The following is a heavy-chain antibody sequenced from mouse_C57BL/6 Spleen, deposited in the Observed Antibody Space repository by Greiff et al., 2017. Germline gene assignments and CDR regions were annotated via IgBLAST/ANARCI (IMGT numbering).Heavy chain of an antibody. V-gene: IGHV10-1*01. CDR2: IRSKSNNYAT. Sequence: EVMLVESGGGLVQPKGSLKLSCAASGFSFNTYAMNWVRQAPGKGLEWVARIRSKSNNYATYYADSVKDRFTISRDDSESMLYLQMNNLKTEDTAMYYCVRQGDYLKSYFDYWGQGTTLTVSS. CDR1: GFSFNTYA. J-gene: IGHJ2*01. CDR3: VRQGDYLKSYFDY. D-gene: IGHD2-4*01.